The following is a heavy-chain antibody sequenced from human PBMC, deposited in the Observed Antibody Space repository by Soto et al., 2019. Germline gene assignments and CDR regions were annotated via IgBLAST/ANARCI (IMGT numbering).Heavy chain of an antibody. CDR1: GFTFSRYA. V-gene: IGHV3-30-3*01. CDR3: ARGEALDY. J-gene: IGHJ4*02. Sequence: QVQVVESGGDVVQPGKSLRLSCAASGFTFSRYAVHWVRQAPGKGLEWVTLISYDGNNKYYADSVKGRFTVSRDNSKNTLYLQMNYLRPEDTAVYYCARGEALDYWGQGTLLTVSS. CDR2: ISYDGNNK.